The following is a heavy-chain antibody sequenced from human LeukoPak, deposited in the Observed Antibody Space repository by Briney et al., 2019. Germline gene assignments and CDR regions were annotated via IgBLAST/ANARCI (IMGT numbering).Heavy chain of an antibody. V-gene: IGHV1-69*02. Sequence: SVKVSCKASGGTFSSYTISWVRQAPGQGLEWMGRIIPILGIANYAQKFQGGVTITADKSTSTAYMELSSLRSEDTAVYYCASPAWSPGATVTSYAFDIWGQGTMVTVSS. D-gene: IGHD4-17*01. CDR2: IIPILGIA. CDR1: GGTFSSYT. CDR3: ASPAWSPGATVTSYAFDI. J-gene: IGHJ3*02.